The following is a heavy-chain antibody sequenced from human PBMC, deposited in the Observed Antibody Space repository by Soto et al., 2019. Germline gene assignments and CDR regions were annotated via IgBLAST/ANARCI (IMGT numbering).Heavy chain of an antibody. Sequence: QVQLQQWGAGLLKPSETLSLTCVVSGGSLSYYFWSWIRQPPGLALEWIGEINHLGSINYNPSLKSRVTMSVDTSKTQFSLTLNSVTAADTATYYCARGGISHWAYFYYMDVWDRGTTVTVSS. CDR2: INHLGSI. CDR1: GGSLSYYF. J-gene: IGHJ6*03. D-gene: IGHD2-21*01. V-gene: IGHV4-34*01. CDR3: ARGGISHWAYFYYMDV.